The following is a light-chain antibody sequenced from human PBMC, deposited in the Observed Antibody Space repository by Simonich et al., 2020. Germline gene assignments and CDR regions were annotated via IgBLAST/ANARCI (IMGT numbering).Light chain of an antibody. V-gene: IGLV2-23*03. CDR1: SSDVGSYNL. Sequence: QSALTQPASVSGSPGQSITISCTGTSSDVGSYNLVSGYQQHPGKAPKLMIYEGSKLHSGVSNRFSGSKSGNTSSLTISGLQAEDEADYYCCSYAGSSTFNWVFGGGTKLTVL. CDR2: EGS. CDR3: CSYAGSSTFNWV. J-gene: IGLJ3*02.